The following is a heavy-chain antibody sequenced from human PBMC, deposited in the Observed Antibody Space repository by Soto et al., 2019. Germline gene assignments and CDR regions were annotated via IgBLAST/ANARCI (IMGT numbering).Heavy chain of an antibody. V-gene: IGHV3-11*01. J-gene: IGHJ6*02. CDR2: IRNDNSNM. CDR1: GFAVSDYF. D-gene: IGHD1-20*01. Sequence: QVQLVESGGGLVRPGGSLRLSCAASGFAVSDYFMSWVRQAPGKGLEWLSYIRNDNSNMYYADSVKGRFTISRDGAKNSLYLQMNSLRDEDTAVYYCARAILTAAGVMDVWAQGTTVTVSS. CDR3: ARAILTAAGVMDV.